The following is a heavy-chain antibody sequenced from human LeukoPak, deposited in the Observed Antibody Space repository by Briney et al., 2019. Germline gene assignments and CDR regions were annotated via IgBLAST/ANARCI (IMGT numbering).Heavy chain of an antibody. D-gene: IGHD3-22*01. CDR3: ARGASQKYYYDKGNWFDP. CDR1: GYTFTGYY. Sequence: ASVKVSCKASGYTFTGYYMHWVRQAPGHRLEWMGGIIPIFGTANYAQKFQGRVTITTDESTSTAYMELSSLRSEDTAVYYCARGASQKYYYDKGNWFDPWGQGTLVTVSS. V-gene: IGHV1-69*05. J-gene: IGHJ5*02. CDR2: IIPIFGTA.